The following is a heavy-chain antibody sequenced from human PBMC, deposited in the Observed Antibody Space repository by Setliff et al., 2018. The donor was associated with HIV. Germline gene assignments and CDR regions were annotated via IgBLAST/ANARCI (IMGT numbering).Heavy chain of an antibody. J-gene: IGHJ4*02. CDR3: ARSTDSSSFDY. V-gene: IGHV1-69*02. CDR2: IIPILGIA. D-gene: IGHD6-13*01. Sequence: GASVKVSCKASGGTFSSYTISWVRQAPGQGLEWMGRIIPILGIANYAQKFQGRVSITADKSAITAYMELSSLRSEDTAVYYCARSTDSSSFDYWGQGTLVTVSS. CDR1: GGTFSSYT.